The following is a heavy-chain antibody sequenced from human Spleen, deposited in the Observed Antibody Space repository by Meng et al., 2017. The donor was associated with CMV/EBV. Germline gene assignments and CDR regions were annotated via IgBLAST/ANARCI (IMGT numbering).Heavy chain of an antibody. Sequence: SGGSVSSDSYYWSWIRQSPGKGLEWIGYIFNRGSTNYNPSVKSRVAISLDTSKSQFSLRLSSVTAADTAVYYCARAGGYQLLPFDYWGQGTLVTVSS. V-gene: IGHV4-61*01. CDR2: IFNRGST. CDR1: GGSVSSDSYY. J-gene: IGHJ4*02. CDR3: ARAGGYQLLPFDY. D-gene: IGHD2-2*01.